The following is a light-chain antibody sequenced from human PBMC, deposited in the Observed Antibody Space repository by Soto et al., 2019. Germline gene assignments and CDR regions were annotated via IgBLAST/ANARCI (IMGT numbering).Light chain of an antibody. CDR2: GAS. CDR3: QQRSSWPIT. Sequence: EIVLTQSPASLSXXPXXXXTXXXRASQSVDSYLVWYQQKPGQAPRLLIFGASNRATGIPARFSGSGSGTDFTLTINSLEPEDFAVYYCQQRSSWPITFGQGTRLEIK. V-gene: IGKV3-11*01. CDR1: QSVDSY. J-gene: IGKJ5*01.